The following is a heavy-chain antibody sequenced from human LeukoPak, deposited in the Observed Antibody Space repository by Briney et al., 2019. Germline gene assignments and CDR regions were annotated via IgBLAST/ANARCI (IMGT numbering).Heavy chain of an antibody. J-gene: IGHJ4*02. Sequence: SGGSLRLSCAASGFTVSSNFMSWVRQAPGKGLEWVSLIYSGGSTHYADSVKGRFTISRDNSKNTLYLHMNSLRAEDTAVYYCATADSGSYYSGFDYWGQGTLVTVSS. V-gene: IGHV3-66*01. CDR3: ATADSGSYYSGFDY. CDR2: IYSGGST. D-gene: IGHD1-26*01. CDR1: GFTVSSNF.